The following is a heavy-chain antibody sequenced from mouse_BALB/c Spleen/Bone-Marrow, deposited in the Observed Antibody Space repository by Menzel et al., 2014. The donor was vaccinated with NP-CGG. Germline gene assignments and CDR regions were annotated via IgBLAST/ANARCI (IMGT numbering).Heavy chain of an antibody. D-gene: IGHD1-1*01. CDR3: ARPDYYGYLNY. CDR1: GFDFSRYW. Sequence: EVNVVESGGGLVQPGGSLKLSCAASGFDFSRYWMSWVRRAPGKGLEWIGEINPDSRTINYSPSLKDKFIISRDNANNTLYLRLNKVRSEDTALYYCARPDYYGYLNYWGQGTTLTVSS. J-gene: IGHJ2*01. CDR2: INPDSRTI. V-gene: IGHV4-1*02.